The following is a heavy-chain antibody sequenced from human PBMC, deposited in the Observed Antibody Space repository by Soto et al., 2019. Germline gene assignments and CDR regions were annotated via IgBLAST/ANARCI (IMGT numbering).Heavy chain of an antibody. D-gene: IGHD6-19*01. CDR1: GYSFTSYW. CDR2: IYPGDSDT. Sequence: PGESLKISCKGSGYSFTSYWIGWVRQMPGKGLEWMGIIYPGDSDTRYSPSFQGQATISADKSISTAYLQWSSLKASDTAMYYCATPRSSGWYYFDYWGRGTLVTVSS. J-gene: IGHJ4*02. CDR3: ATPRSSGWYYFDY. V-gene: IGHV5-51*01.